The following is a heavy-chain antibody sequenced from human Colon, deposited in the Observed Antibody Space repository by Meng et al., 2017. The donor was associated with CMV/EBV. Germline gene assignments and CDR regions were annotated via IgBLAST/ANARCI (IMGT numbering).Heavy chain of an antibody. CDR1: GYTFTNFG. V-gene: IGHV1-18*01. J-gene: IGHJ4*02. Sequence: QGQRVQSGAEVKKPGASVKVSCKTSGYTFTNFGISWVRQAPGQGLEWMAYISPYNGDTNYAQRFQGRVALTTDTSTSTVYMELGSLTSDDTAMYYCARELARGGYWGQGTLVTVSS. CDR3: ARELARGGY. CDR2: ISPYNGDT.